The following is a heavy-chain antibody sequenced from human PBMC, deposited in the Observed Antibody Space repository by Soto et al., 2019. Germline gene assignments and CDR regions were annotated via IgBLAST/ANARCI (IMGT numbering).Heavy chain of an antibody. CDR3: ARGPDHSSVLYEGYDACDI. CDR1: GYTFTSYD. J-gene: IGHJ3*02. Sequence: ASVKVSCKASGYTFTSYDINWVRQATGQGLEWMGWMNPNSGNTGYAQKFQGRVTMTRNTSISTAYMELSSLRSEDTAVYYCARGPDHSSVLYEGYDACDIRGQGTMVTVSS. D-gene: IGHD6-19*01. V-gene: IGHV1-8*01. CDR2: MNPNSGNT.